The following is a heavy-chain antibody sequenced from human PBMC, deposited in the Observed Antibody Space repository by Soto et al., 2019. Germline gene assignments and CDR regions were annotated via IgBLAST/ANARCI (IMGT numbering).Heavy chain of an antibody. V-gene: IGHV3-21*01. D-gene: IGHD5-18*01. CDR2: ISSSSSYI. Sequence: GGSLRLSXAASGFTFSSYSMNWVRQAPGKGLEWVSSISSSSSYIYYADSVKGRFTISRDNAKNSLYLQMNSLRAEDTAVYYCARPLDTAMVTPDIWGQGTMVTVSS. CDR3: ARPLDTAMVTPDI. J-gene: IGHJ3*02. CDR1: GFTFSSYS.